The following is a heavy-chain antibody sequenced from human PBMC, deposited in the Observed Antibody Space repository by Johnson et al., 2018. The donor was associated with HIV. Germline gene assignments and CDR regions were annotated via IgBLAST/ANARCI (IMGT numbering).Heavy chain of an antibody. J-gene: IGHJ3*01. CDR2: ISWNSGSI. V-gene: IGHV3-20*04. CDR1: GFTFDDYA. Sequence: VQLVESGGGVVRPGGSLRLSCAASGFTFDDYAMIWVRQAPGKGLEWVSGISWNSGSIGYADSVKGRFTISRDNAKNSLYLQMNSLRAEDTALYYCAKGTSSFIAAAADNWGQGTMVTVSS. CDR3: AKGTSSFIAAAADN. D-gene: IGHD6-13*01.